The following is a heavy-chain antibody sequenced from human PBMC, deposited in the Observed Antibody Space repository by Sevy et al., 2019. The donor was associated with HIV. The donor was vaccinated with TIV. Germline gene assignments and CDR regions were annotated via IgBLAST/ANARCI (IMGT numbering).Heavy chain of an antibody. CDR3: ARDHDYDILTGPKGGCWFDP. CDR2: ISSSSSYI. D-gene: IGHD3-9*01. CDR1: EFTFSSYS. Sequence: GGSLRLSCAASEFTFSSYSMNWVRQAPGKGLEWVSSISSSSSYIYYADSVKGRFTISRDNAKNSLYLQMNSLRAEDTAVYYCARDHDYDILTGPKGGCWFDPWGQGTLVTVSS. V-gene: IGHV3-21*01. J-gene: IGHJ5*02.